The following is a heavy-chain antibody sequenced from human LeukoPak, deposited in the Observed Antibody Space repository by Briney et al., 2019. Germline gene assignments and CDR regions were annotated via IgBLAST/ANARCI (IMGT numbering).Heavy chain of an antibody. V-gene: IGHV3-66*02. Sequence: GGSLRLSCAASGFAVSNNYMSWVRQAPGKGMEWVAVIYDGGHTDYADSVKGRFTISRDSSKNTLYLQMNSLRPEDTAEYYCARARCDTCGYGSWGQGTLVTVSS. CDR3: ARARCDTCGYGS. J-gene: IGHJ5*02. CDR1: GFAVSNNY. D-gene: IGHD3-22*01. CDR2: IYDGGHT.